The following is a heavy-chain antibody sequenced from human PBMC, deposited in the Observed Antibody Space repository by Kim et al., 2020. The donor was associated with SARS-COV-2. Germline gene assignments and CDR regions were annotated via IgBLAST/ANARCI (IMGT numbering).Heavy chain of an antibody. V-gene: IGHV1-3*01. J-gene: IGHJ6*02. Sequence: PGRVTITRDTSASTAYMELSSLRSEDTAVYYCARRSVAAAGIDYYGMDVWGQGTTVTVSS. CDR3: ARRSVAAAGIDYYGMDV. D-gene: IGHD6-13*01.